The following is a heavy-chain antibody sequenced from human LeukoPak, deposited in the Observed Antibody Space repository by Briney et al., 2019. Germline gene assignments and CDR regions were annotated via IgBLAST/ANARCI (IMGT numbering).Heavy chain of an antibody. CDR2: MSGSGSST. J-gene: IGHJ4*02. Sequence: GGSLRLSCAASGFTFKTYAMNWVRQVPGKGPEWVSSMSGSGSSTDYADSVKGRFTISRDNSKNTLYLRMSSLRAEDTALYYCAKDAQGLVRGGIYFDFWGQGSLVTVSS. V-gene: IGHV3-23*01. D-gene: IGHD6-19*01. CDR3: AKDAQGLVRGGIYFDF. CDR1: GFTFKTYA.